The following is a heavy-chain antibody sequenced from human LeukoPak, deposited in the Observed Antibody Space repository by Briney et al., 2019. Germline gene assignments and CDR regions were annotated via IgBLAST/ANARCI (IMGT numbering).Heavy chain of an antibody. CDR1: GFTFSTYA. J-gene: IGHJ4*02. V-gene: IGHV3-23*01. CDR3: AKIRGYSYGYGDY. D-gene: IGHD5-18*01. CDR2: ISDSGSNT. Sequence: GGSLRLSCVASGFTFSTYAMSWVRQAPGKGLEWVSDISDSGSNTYYADSVKGRFTISRDNSKNTLYQQMSSLRAEDTAVYFCAKIRGYSYGYGDYWGQGTLVTVSS.